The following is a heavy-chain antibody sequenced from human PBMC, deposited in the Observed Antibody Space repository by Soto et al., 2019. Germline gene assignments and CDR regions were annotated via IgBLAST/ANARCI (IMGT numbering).Heavy chain of an antibody. D-gene: IGHD1-26*01. Sequence: GGSLRLSCVVSGFTFAKYWMHWVRQAPGKGLVWVARIETDGTTQTYADSVEGRFTISRDNAKNTLYLHMNSLRAEDTAVYYCGRQAALWEKVDFRGQGTQVTVSS. CDR2: IETDGTTQ. CDR3: GRQAALWEKVDF. CDR1: GFTFAKYW. V-gene: IGHV3-74*01. J-gene: IGHJ1*01.